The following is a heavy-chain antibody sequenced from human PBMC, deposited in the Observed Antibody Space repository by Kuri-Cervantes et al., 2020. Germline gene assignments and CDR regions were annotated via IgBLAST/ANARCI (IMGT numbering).Heavy chain of an antibody. CDR3: AVQGGIAA. V-gene: IGHV3-21*01. J-gene: IGHJ5*02. CDR1: GFTFDDYT. CDR2: ISSSSSYI. D-gene: IGHD6-13*01. Sequence: GGSLRLSCAASGFTFDDYTMHRVRQAPGKGLEWVSSISSSSSYIYYADSVKGRFTISRDNAKNSLYLQMNSLRAEDTAVYYCAVQGGIAAWGQGTLVTVSS.